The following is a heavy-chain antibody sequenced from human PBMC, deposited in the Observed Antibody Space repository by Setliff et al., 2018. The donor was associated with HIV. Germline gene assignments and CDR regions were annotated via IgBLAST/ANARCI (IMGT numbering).Heavy chain of an antibody. Sequence: SETLSLTCGIYGGSFSDYYWSWIRQPPGKGLEWIGEIDHRGRPKYNPSLNSRVTMSVDKSRNQFSLKLSSVTAADTAVYYCARGRITMVRGVSNWFDPWGQGTLVTVSS. CDR2: IDHRGRP. CDR1: GGSFSDYY. J-gene: IGHJ5*02. CDR3: ARGRITMVRGVSNWFDP. V-gene: IGHV4-34*01. D-gene: IGHD3-10*01.